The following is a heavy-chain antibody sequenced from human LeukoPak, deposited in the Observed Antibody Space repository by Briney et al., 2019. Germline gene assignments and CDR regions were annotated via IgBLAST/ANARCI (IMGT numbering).Heavy chain of an antibody. D-gene: IGHD3-3*01. CDR2: IYSDGST. J-gene: IGHJ4*02. Sequence: GGSLRLSCAASGFTVSSNYISWVRQAPGKGLEWVSVIYSDGSTYYADSVKGRFTISRDSSKNTLYLQMNSLRVEYTAVYYCARVFDFWSGLSYFDYWGQGTLVTVSS. CDR1: GFTVSSNY. CDR3: ARVFDFWSGLSYFDY. V-gene: IGHV3-66*02.